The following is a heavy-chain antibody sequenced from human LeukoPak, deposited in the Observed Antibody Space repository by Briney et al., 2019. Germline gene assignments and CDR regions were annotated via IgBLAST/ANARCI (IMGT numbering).Heavy chain of an antibody. Sequence: QPGRSLRLSCAASGFTFSSYAMHWVRQAPGKGLEWVAVISYDGSNKYYADSVKGRFTISRDNSKNTLYLQMNSLRAEDTAVYYCAKGGYYGSGSYSFDYWGQGTLVTVSS. D-gene: IGHD3-10*01. CDR2: ISYDGSNK. CDR3: AKGGYYGSGSYSFDY. V-gene: IGHV3-30*01. J-gene: IGHJ4*02. CDR1: GFTFSSYA.